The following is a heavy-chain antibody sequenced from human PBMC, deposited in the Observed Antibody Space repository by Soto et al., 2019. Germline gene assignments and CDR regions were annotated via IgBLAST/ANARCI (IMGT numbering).Heavy chain of an antibody. Sequence: QLQLQESGPGLVKPSETLSLTCTVSGGSISSSSFHWGWIRQPPGKGLEWIGSIYYSGSTYYSPSLKSRVTISVATSKTQFSLKXSSXXXADTXXYYXAXRXXXXXXXXXFXPWGQGTLVTVSS. V-gene: IGHV4-39*01. J-gene: IGHJ5*02. CDR1: GGSISSSSFH. CDR3: AXRXXXXXXXXXFXP. CDR2: IYYSGST.